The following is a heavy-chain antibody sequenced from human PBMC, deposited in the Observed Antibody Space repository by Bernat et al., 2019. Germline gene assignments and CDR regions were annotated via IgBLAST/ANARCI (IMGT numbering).Heavy chain of an antibody. CDR3: ARDSELDDAFEI. CDR1: GGTFSSYA. V-gene: IGHV1-69*06. Sequence: QVQLVQSGAEVKKPGSSVKVSCKASGGTFSSYATSWVRQAPGQGLEWMGGIIPIFGTANYAQKFERRVTITADKSTSTAYMELSRLRSEDTAVYYCARDSELDDAFEIWRQGTMVTVSS. J-gene: IGHJ3*02. CDR2: IIPIFGTA. D-gene: IGHD1-26*01.